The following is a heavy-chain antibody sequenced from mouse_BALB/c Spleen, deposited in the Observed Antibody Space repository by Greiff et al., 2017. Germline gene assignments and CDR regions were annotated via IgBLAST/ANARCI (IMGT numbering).Heavy chain of an antibody. CDR3: ARLGDVDDY. Sequence: VMLVESGAELVRPGSSVKISCKASGYAFSSYWMNWVKQRPGQGLEWIGQIYPGDGDTNYNGKFKGKATLTADKSSSTAYMQLSSLTSEDSAVYFCARLGDVDDYWGQGTTLTVSS. V-gene: IGHV1-80*01. D-gene: IGHD3-3*01. CDR1: GYAFSSYW. J-gene: IGHJ2*01. CDR2: IYPGDGDT.